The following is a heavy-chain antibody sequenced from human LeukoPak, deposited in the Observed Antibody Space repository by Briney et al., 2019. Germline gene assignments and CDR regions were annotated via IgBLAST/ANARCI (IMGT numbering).Heavy chain of an antibody. D-gene: IGHD2-15*01. CDR1: GFTFSSYV. CDR2: IWYDGSNE. Sequence: GGSLRLSCATSGFTFSSYVMHWVRQAPGKGLEWVAVIWYDGSNEHYTDSVKGRFTISRDNSRNTLDLQMNSLRADDTAVYYCAKDDSNSYYEYWGQGTLVTVSA. J-gene: IGHJ4*02. CDR3: AKDDSNSYYEY. V-gene: IGHV3-33*06.